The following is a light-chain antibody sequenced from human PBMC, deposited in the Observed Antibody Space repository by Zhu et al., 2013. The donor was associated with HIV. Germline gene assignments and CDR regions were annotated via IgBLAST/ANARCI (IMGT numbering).Light chain of an antibody. Sequence: QTVVTQEPSFSVSPGGTVTLTCALSSGSVSTSYHPSWCQQTPGQAPRTLIYSTNTRSSGVPDRFSGSIVGNKAALTITGAQADDESDYYCVLYMGSGISVFGGGTKLTVL. CDR3: VLYMGSGISV. CDR1: SGSVSTSYH. J-gene: IGLJ3*02. V-gene: IGLV8-61*01. CDR2: STN.